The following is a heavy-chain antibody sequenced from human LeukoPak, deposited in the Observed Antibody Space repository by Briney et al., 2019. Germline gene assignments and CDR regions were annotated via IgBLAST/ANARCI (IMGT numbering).Heavy chain of an antibody. CDR1: GYTFTGYH. Sequence: ASVKVSCKASGYTFTGYHIHWLRQAPGQGPEWMGWINPHSGDRHYSQKFQGRVTMTRDTSISTAYMELSRLRSDDTAVYYCAREGLRSIAARRGTRDYMDVWGKGTTVIVSS. V-gene: IGHV1-2*02. D-gene: IGHD6-6*01. CDR3: AREGLRSIAARRGTRDYMDV. CDR2: INPHSGDR. J-gene: IGHJ6*03.